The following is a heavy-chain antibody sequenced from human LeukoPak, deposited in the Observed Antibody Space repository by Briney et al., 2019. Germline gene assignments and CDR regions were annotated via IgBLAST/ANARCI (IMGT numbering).Heavy chain of an antibody. Sequence: GSLILSCAASGFTFSSYGMHWVRPAPGKGLEWVAVIWYDGSNKYYADSVKGRFTISRDNSKNTLYLQMNSLRAEDTAVYYCARVNSGGMEGTFDYWGQGTLVTVSS. CDR2: IWYDGSNK. CDR1: GFTFSSYG. V-gene: IGHV3-33*01. CDR3: ARVNSGGMEGTFDY. J-gene: IGHJ4*02. D-gene: IGHD6-19*01.